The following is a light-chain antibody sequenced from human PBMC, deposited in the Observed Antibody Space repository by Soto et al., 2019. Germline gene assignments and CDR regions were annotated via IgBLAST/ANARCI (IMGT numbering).Light chain of an antibody. V-gene: IGKV1-17*03. CDR2: SAS. J-gene: IGKJ1*01. CDR1: QDIGYH. Sequence: DIQMTQSPSAMSAAVGDRVTLTCRASQDIGYHLGWFQQKPGKAPKRLIYSASSLDSGVPSRFSATGSGTEFTFTISSLHPEDFATYYCQLHTTYPRPFGQGTKVEVK. CDR3: QLHTTYPRP.